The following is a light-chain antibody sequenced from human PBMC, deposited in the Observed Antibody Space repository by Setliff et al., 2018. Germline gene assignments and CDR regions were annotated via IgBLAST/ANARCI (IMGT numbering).Light chain of an antibody. J-gene: IGLJ1*01. V-gene: IGLV2-14*03. CDR3: SSYTSSSTRV. CDR2: DVS. CDR1: SSDVGAYNY. Sequence: QSVLAQPASVSGSPGQSITISCTGTSSDVGAYNYVSWYQQHPRQAPKLMIYDVSKRPSGVSNRFSGSKSGNTASLTISGLQAEDEADYYCSSYTSSSTRVFGTGTKSPS.